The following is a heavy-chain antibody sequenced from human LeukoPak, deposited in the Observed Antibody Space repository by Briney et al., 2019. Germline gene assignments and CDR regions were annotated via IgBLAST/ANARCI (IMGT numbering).Heavy chain of an antibody. D-gene: IGHD5-12*01. CDR3: ARDGNSGYNSDYYYGMDA. CDR1: GFTFSSFA. Sequence: PGRSLRLSCAASGFTFSSFAMHWVRQAPGKGLEWVAVISHDGTNKYYADSVKGRFTISRDNSKNTLFLQMNSLRAEDTAMYYCARDGNSGYNSDYYYGMDAGGKGTTVTVFS. V-gene: IGHV3-30*04. J-gene: IGHJ6*04. CDR2: ISHDGTNK.